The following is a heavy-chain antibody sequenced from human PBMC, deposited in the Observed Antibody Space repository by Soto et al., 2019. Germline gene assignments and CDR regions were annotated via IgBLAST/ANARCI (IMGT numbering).Heavy chain of an antibody. CDR1: GYTFTGYY. J-gene: IGHJ6*03. Sequence: QVQLVQSGAEVKKPGASVKVSCKASGYTFTGYYMHWVRQAPGQGLEWMGWINPNSGSTNYAQKFQGWVTMTRDTSISTAYMELSRLRSDDTAVYYCARGTGITMVRGVPLPTYYYYMDVWGKGTKVTVSS. D-gene: IGHD3-10*01. CDR2: INPNSGST. CDR3: ARGTGITMVRGVPLPTYYYYMDV. V-gene: IGHV1-2*04.